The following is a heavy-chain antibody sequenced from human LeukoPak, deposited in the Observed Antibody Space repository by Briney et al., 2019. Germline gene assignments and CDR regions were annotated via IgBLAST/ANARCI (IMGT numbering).Heavy chain of an antibody. D-gene: IGHD3-10*01. CDR1: GFSISSNH. Sequence: GGSLRLSCPVSGFSISSNHMSWGRQAPGKELEWVSSTGSSGTTYYGDYVKGRFNISRDTSKNTLFLQMNSLRAEDTAVYYCVSTIWSGKYPDYFDYWGQGTLVTVSS. CDR3: VSTIWSGKYPDYFDY. V-gene: IGHV3-23*01. CDR2: TGSSGTT. J-gene: IGHJ4*02.